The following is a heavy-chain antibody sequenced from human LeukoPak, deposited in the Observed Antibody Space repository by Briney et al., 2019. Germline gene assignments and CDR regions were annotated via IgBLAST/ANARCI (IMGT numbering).Heavy chain of an antibody. CDR2: IYYGGTT. CDR1: GGSINTGDYY. CDR3: ARDLVNYYGSGTYVHGFDV. V-gene: IGHV4-31*03. J-gene: IGHJ3*01. Sequence: SPTLSLTCTVSGGSINTGDYYWHWIRQHPGKGLEWIGYIYYGGTTSYNPSLKSRLIISLDTSNNQFSLRVNSVTAADTAVYFCARDLVNYYGSGTYVHGFDVWGQGTMVKVSA. D-gene: IGHD3-10*01.